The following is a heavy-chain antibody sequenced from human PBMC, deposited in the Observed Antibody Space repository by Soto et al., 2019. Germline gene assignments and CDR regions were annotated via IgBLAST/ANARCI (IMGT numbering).Heavy chain of an antibody. J-gene: IGHJ6*02. D-gene: IGHD3-3*02. V-gene: IGHV4-31*11. Sequence: QVQLQESGPGLVKPSETLTLTCAVSGCPITSGAYYWTWIRQHPGKGLELIGSIFYSGSTNNNPSLKSRITLSLDTSQNQFSLKMRSVTAADTAVYFCARFRISVGAMDVWGQGTTVTVSS. CDR3: ARFRISVGAMDV. CDR2: IFYSGST. CDR1: GCPITSGAYY.